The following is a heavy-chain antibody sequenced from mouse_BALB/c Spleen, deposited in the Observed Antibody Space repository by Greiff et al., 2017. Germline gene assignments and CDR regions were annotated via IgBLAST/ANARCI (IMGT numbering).Heavy chain of an antibody. Sequence: VQLQQSGAELVKPGASVKLSCTASGFNIKDTYMHWVKQRPEQGLEWIGRIDPANGNTKYDPKFQGKATITADTSSNTAYLQLSSLTSEDTAVYYCARDRDYYAMDYWGQGTSVTVSS. CDR1: GFNIKDTY. D-gene: IGHD2-14*01. CDR2: IDPANGNT. V-gene: IGHV14-3*02. CDR3: ARDRDYYAMDY. J-gene: IGHJ4*01.